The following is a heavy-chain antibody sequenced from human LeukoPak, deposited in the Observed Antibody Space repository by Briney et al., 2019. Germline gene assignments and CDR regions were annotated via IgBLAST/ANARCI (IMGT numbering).Heavy chain of an antibody. Sequence: TSETLSLTCTVSGGAISYYYWNWIRQPPGKVLEWIGYIYYTGNTNYNPSLKSRVTISVDTSKNQFSLKLSSVTAADTAVYYCARDRLQLQSWGQGTLVTVSS. D-gene: IGHD5-24*01. V-gene: IGHV4-59*01. CDR2: IYYTGNT. CDR3: ARDRLQLQS. CDR1: GGAISYYY. J-gene: IGHJ5*02.